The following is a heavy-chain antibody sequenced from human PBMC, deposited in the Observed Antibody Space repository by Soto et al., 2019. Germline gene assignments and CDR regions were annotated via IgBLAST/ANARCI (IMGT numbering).Heavy chain of an antibody. V-gene: IGHV3-33*01. CDR2: IWYDGRNK. D-gene: IGHD6-19*01. Sequence: QVQLVESGGGVVQPGRSLRLSCAASGFTFSSYGMHWVRQAPGKGLEWVAVIWYDGRNKYYADSVKGRFTISRDNSKNTLYLQMNSLRAEDTAVYYCAREFSSGWYRYGMDVWGQGTTVTVSS. CDR3: AREFSSGWYRYGMDV. J-gene: IGHJ6*02. CDR1: GFTFSSYG.